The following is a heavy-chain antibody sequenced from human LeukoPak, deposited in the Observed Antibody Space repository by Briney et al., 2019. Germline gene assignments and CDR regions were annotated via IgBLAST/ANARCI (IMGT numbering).Heavy chain of an antibody. J-gene: IGHJ4*02. CDR1: GYTFISYY. Sequence: ASVKVSCKASGYTFISYYMHWVRQAPGQGLEWMGIINPSGGSTYYAQKFQGRVTVTRDVSTSTVYMELSSLRSEDTAVYYCARPTGTNSFDNWSQGTLVTVSS. CDR2: INPSGGST. CDR3: ARPTGTNSFDN. V-gene: IGHV1-46*01. D-gene: IGHD2-8*01.